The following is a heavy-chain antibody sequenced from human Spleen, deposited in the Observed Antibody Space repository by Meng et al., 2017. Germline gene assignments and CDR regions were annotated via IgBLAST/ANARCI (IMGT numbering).Heavy chain of an antibody. CDR3: AKGATYYYDSSGYYYVDY. CDR2: INSDGSST. CDR1: GFTFSSYW. V-gene: IGHV3-74*01. J-gene: IGHJ4*02. Sequence: GESLKISCAASGFTFSSYWMHWVRQAPGKGLVWVSRINSDGSSTSYEDSVKGRFTISRDNSKNTLYLQMNSLRAEDKAVYYCAKGATYYYDSSGYYYVDYWGQGTLVTVSS. D-gene: IGHD3-22*01.